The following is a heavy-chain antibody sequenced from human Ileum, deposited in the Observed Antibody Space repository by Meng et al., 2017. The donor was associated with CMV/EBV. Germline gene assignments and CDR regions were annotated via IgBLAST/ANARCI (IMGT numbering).Heavy chain of an antibody. J-gene: IGHJ4*02. D-gene: IGHD2-8*01. CDR3: AKIGGLGYCTGASCTDPFDN. Sequence: SETLSLTCTASGGSLTSTSLFWAWTRQPPGKRLEWIGHSYYSGSTYYNPSLKSLVTISVDTSNDQFSLTLTSVPAADTAVYYCAKIGGLGYCTGASCTDPFDNWGQGTLVTVSS. CDR2: SYYSGST. V-gene: IGHV4-39*07. CDR1: GGSLTSTSLF.